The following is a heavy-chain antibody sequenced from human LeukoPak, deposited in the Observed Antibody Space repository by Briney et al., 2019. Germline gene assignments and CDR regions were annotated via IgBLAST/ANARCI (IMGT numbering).Heavy chain of an antibody. CDR2: ISSSSSTI. CDR1: GFTFSSYS. CDR3: AREEYDFWSGYYPPVMDV. Sequence: GGSLRLSCAASGFTFSSYSMNWVRQAPGKGLEWVSYISSSSSTIYYADSVKGRFTISRDNAKNSLYLQMNSLRAEDTAVYYCAREEYDFWSGYYPPVMDVWGKGTTVTISS. V-gene: IGHV3-48*01. D-gene: IGHD3-3*01. J-gene: IGHJ6*03.